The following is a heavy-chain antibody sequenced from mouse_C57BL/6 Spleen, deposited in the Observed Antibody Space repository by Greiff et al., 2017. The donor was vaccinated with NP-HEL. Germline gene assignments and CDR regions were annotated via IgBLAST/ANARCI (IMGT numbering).Heavy chain of an antibody. CDR3: ASGNYGGFAY. V-gene: IGHV1-80*01. CDR2: IYPGDGDT. Sequence: QVQLQQSGAELVKPGASVKISCKASGYAFSSYWMNWVKQRPGQGLEWIGQIYPGDGDTNYKGKFKGKATLTADTSSSTAYMQLSSLTSEDSAVYCCASGNYGGFAYWGQGTLVTVSA. CDR1: GYAFSSYW. D-gene: IGHD2-1*01. J-gene: IGHJ3*01.